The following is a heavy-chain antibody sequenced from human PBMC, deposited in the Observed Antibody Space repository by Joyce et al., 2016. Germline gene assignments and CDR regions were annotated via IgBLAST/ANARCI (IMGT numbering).Heavy chain of an antibody. CDR3: ARANWANWYFDL. CDR2: INPDNGNT. D-gene: IGHD7-27*01. J-gene: IGHJ2*01. Sequence: QVQLVQSGTEEKKPGASVKISCTASGYTFTRYTLHWVRLAPGQRLQWMGWINPDNGNTKCAQNFQGRFTITRDTSASTVYMDLTSLRSEYTAVYYCARANWANWYFDLWGRGTLVTVSS. V-gene: IGHV1-3*05. CDR1: GYTFTRYT.